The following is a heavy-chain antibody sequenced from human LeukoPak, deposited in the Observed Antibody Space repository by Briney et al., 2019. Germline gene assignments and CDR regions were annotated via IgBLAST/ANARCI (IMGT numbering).Heavy chain of an antibody. CDR2: IRLGGCTT. D-gene: IGHD3-10*01. V-gene: IGHV3-23*01. Sequence: SRIRLGGCTTDYTPSVRGRFTSYRETSKNTVDVQMKRLRAEDTAVYYCAKDRSGSGYFDYWGQGTLVTVSS. J-gene: IGHJ4*02. CDR3: AKDRSGSGYFDY.